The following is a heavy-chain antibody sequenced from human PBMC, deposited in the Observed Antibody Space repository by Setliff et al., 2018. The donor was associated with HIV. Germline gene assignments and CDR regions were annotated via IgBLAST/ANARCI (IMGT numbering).Heavy chain of an antibody. CDR2: INHSGST. J-gene: IGHJ6*03. V-gene: IGHV4-34*01. Sequence: PSETLSLTCAVYGGSFSGYYWSWIRQPPGKGLEWIGEINHSGSTNYNPSLKSRVTISVDTSKNQFSLKLSSVTAADTAVYYCARGGRGYSYGYYPYYYYYMDGWGKGTTVTVSS. CDR1: GGSFSGYY. D-gene: IGHD5-18*01. CDR3: ARGGRGYSYGYYPYYYYYMDG.